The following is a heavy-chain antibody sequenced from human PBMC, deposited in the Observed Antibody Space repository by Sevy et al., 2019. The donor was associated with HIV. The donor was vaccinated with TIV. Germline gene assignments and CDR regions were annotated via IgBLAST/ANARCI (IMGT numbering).Heavy chain of an antibody. CDR3: AKDRTYSLSSYYLDH. J-gene: IGHJ4*02. D-gene: IGHD6-6*01. Sequence: GSLRLSCAASGFTFGNYAMNWVRQAPGKGLEWVSSISGSTIDTSYADSVKGRFTISRDNSQNTLYLEMNSLRAEDTAVYYCAKDRTYSLSSYYLDHWGQGTLVTVSS. CDR1: GFTFGNYA. V-gene: IGHV3-23*01. CDR2: ISGSTIDT.